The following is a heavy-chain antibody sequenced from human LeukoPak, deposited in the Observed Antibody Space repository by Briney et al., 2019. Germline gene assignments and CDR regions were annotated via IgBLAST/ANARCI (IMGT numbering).Heavy chain of an antibody. CDR3: ARAPRSWGFDY. J-gene: IGHJ4*02. CDR1: GGTFSSYA. V-gene: IGHV1-69*05. D-gene: IGHD7-27*01. Sequence: SVKVSCKASGGTFSSYAISWVRQAPGQGLEWMGGIIPIFGTANYAQKFQGRVTMTRSASINTAYMELTNLRSEDTAVYYCARAPRSWGFDYWGQGTLVTVSS. CDR2: IIPIFGTA.